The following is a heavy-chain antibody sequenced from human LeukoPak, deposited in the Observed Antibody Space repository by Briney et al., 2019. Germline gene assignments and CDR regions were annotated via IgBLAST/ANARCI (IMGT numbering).Heavy chain of an antibody. J-gene: IGHJ4*02. CDR3: ARARNDYDSNGFSVLDY. V-gene: IGHV3-33*08. CDR1: GFTFNSYA. Sequence: VQPGGSLRLSCAASGFTFNSYAMSWVRQAPGKGLEWVAVIWYDGSNIYYADSVKGRFTISRDNSKNTLYLQMNSLRAEDTALYYCARARNDYDSNGFSVLDYWGQGTLVTVSS. D-gene: IGHD3-22*01. CDR2: IWYDGSNI.